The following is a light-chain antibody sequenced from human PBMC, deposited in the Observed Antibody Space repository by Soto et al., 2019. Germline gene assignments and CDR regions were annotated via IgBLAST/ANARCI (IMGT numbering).Light chain of an antibody. Sequence: DIQMTPSPSSLSASVVDRVTITCRASQNIRIYLNWFQQKPGKAPKLLIYAASSLQSGVPSRFSGSGSGTDFTLTINSLQPEDFAAYYCQQSYSSPLTCGQGTKGAIK. CDR1: QNIRIY. CDR2: AAS. J-gene: IGKJ1*01. CDR3: QQSYSSPLT. V-gene: IGKV1-39*01.